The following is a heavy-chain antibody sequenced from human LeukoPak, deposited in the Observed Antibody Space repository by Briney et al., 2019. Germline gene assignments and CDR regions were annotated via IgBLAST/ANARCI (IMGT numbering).Heavy chain of an antibody. CDR3: ARPHVLLLYMDV. V-gene: IGHV3-48*03. CDR2: ISSSGRTI. J-gene: IGHJ6*03. CDR1: GFTFSSYE. D-gene: IGHD3-10*01. Sequence: GGSLRLSCAASGFTFSSYEMNWVRQAPGKGLEWVSYISSSGRTIYYADSVKGRFTISRDNAKKSLYLQMNSLRAEDTAVYYCARPHVLLLYMDVWGKGTTVTISS.